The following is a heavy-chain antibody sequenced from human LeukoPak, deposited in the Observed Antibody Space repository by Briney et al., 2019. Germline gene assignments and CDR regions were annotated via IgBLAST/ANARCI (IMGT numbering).Heavy chain of an antibody. J-gene: IGHJ3*02. CDR3: AREMATKNAFDI. CDR1: GYSFTSYW. V-gene: IGHV5-51*01. D-gene: IGHD5-24*01. Sequence: KTGESLKISCKGSGYSFTSYWIGWVRQMSGKGLEWMGIIYPGDSDTRYRPSFQGQVTISADKSISTAYLQWSSLKASDTAMYYCAREMATKNAFDIWGQGTMVTVSS. CDR2: IYPGDSDT.